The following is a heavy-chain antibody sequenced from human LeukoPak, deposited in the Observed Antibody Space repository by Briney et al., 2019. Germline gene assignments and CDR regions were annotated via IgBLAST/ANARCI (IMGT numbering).Heavy chain of an antibody. V-gene: IGHV1-69*10. Sequence: SVKVSCKASGGTFSSYAISWVRQAPGQGLEWMGWIIPILGVANYAQNFQGRVTVTADESTGTAYMELSSLRSDDTAIYYCARDNPPYCNGGSCYSYWGQGTLVTVSS. J-gene: IGHJ4*02. CDR2: IIPILGVA. CDR1: GGTFSSYA. D-gene: IGHD2-15*01. CDR3: ARDNPPYCNGGSCYSY.